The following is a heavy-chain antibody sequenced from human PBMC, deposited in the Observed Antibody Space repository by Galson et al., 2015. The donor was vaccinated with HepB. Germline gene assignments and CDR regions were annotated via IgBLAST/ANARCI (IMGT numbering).Heavy chain of an antibody. CDR1: GFTFSSYG. J-gene: IGHJ4*02. Sequence: SLRLSCAASGFTFSSYGMHWVRQAPGKGLEWVAVISYDGSNKYYADSVKGRFTISRDNSKNTLYLQMNSLRAEDTAVYYCAKDHLANDFWSGYRKVSDYWGQGTLVTVSS. D-gene: IGHD3-3*01. V-gene: IGHV3-30*18. CDR3: AKDHLANDFWSGYRKVSDY. CDR2: ISYDGSNK.